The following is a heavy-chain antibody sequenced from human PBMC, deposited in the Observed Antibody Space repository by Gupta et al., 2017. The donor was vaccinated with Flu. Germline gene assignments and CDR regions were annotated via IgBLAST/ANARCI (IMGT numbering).Heavy chain of an antibody. J-gene: IGHJ3*02. CDR3: ARLVVEMATISPAFDI. CDR2: IYYSGST. V-gene: IGHV4-39*01. Sequence: SYYWGWIRQPPGKGLEWIGSIYYSGSTYYNPSLKSRVTISVDTSKNQFSLKLSSVTAADTAVYYCARLVVEMATISPAFDIWGQGTMVTVSS. D-gene: IGHD5-12*01. CDR1: SYY.